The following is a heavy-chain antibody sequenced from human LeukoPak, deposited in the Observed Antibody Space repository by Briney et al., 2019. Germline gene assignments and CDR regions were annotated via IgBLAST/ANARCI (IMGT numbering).Heavy chain of an antibody. CDR3: AKRQGRFFHY. Sequence: GGSLRLSCAASGFTFSSYAMSWVRQALGKGLEWVSAITDSGGSTYSADSVKGRFTISRDNSKNTLYLQMSSLRAEDTAVYYCAKRQGRFFHYWGQGTLVTVSS. CDR2: ITDSGGST. J-gene: IGHJ4*02. D-gene: IGHD3-3*01. V-gene: IGHV3-23*01. CDR1: GFTFSSYA.